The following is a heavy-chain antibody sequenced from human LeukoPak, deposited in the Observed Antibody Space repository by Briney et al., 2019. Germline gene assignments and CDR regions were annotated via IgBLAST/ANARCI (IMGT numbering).Heavy chain of an antibody. V-gene: IGHV1-2*02. Sequence: ASVKVSCKASGYTFTGYYMHWVRQAPGQGLEWMGWINPNSGGTNYAQKFQGRVTMTRDTSISTAYMELSRLRSDDTAVYYCARGTYYYDSSGGNWFDPWGQGTLVTVSP. J-gene: IGHJ5*02. D-gene: IGHD3-22*01. CDR3: ARGTYYYDSSGGNWFDP. CDR2: INPNSGGT. CDR1: GYTFTGYY.